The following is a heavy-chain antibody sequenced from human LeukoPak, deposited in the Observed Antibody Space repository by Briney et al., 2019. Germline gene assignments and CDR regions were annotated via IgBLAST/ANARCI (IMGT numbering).Heavy chain of an antibody. V-gene: IGHV3-48*03. Sequence: PGGSLRLSCAASGFTLSSSEMNWVRQAPGKGLEWLAYISTSGRTLYYYADSVKGRFTISRDSAKNSLYLQMNSLRAEDTAVYYCAKAYGYSSSWTSNYYFYGLDVWGQGTTVTVSS. CDR1: GFTLSSSE. CDR3: AKAYGYSSSWTSNYYFYGLDV. D-gene: IGHD6-13*01. J-gene: IGHJ6*02. CDR2: ISTSGRTL.